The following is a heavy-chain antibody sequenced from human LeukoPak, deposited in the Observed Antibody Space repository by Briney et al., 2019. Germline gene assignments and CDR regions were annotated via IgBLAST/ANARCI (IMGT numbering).Heavy chain of an antibody. CDR3: ARDGTYGDYAGY. CDR2: ISAYNGNT. D-gene: IGHD4-17*01. CDR1: GYTFTSYG. J-gene: IGHJ4*02. V-gene: IGHV1-18*01. Sequence: ASVKVSCKASGYTFTSYGISWVRQAPGQGLEWMGWISAYNGNTNYAQKFQGRVTMTRDTSISTAYMELSRLRSEDTAVYYRARDGTYGDYAGYWGQGTLVTVSS.